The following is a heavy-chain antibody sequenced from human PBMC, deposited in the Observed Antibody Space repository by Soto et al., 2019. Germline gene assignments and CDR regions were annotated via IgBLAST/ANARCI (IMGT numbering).Heavy chain of an antibody. CDR2: INHSGST. Sequence: QVQLQQWGAGLLKPSETLSLTCAVYGGSFSGYYWSWIRQPPGKGLEWIGEINHSGSTNYNPSLKSRVTISVDTSKNQFSLKLSSVTAADTAVHYCASQICSGGSCYLSLTYWGQGTLVTVSS. D-gene: IGHD2-15*01. V-gene: IGHV4-34*01. J-gene: IGHJ4*02. CDR3: ASQICSGGSCYLSLTY. CDR1: GGSFSGYY.